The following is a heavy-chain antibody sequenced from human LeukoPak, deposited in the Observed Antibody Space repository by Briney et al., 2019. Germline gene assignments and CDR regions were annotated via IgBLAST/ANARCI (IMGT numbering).Heavy chain of an antibody. CDR1: GFTFSDHY. CDR2: ITPDGGAQ. Sequence: GGSLRLSCAVYGFTFSDHYMSWIRQAPGKALEWVAYITPDGGAQYYANSVKGRFTLSRDNTKNSVYLQMNSLRADASAVYYCARGQWGLDVWGQGTLVFASS. D-gene: IGHD1-26*01. V-gene: IGHV3-11*01. J-gene: IGHJ4*02. CDR3: ARGQWGLDV.